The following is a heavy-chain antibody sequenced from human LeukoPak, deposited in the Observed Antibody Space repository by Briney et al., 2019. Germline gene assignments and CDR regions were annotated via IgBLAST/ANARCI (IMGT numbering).Heavy chain of an antibody. V-gene: IGHV3-30*02. CDR1: GFTFSSYG. Sequence: GGSLTLSCPASGFTFSSYGMHWVRQAPGKGLEWVAFIRYDGSNKYYADSVKGRFTISRDNSKNTLYLQMNGLRAEDKGVYCCSKDEGGDYATVIDYWGQGTLVTVSS. CDR3: SKDEGGDYATVIDY. D-gene: IGHD4-17*01. CDR2: IRYDGSNK. J-gene: IGHJ4*02.